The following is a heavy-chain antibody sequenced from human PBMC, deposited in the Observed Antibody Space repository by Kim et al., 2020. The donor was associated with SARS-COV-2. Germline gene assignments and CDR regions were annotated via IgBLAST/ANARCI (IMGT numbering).Heavy chain of an antibody. CDR1: GGSISSYY. V-gene: IGHV4-59*01. CDR2: IYYSGST. CDR3: ARDTGPGGFDY. D-gene: IGHD3-16*01. J-gene: IGHJ4*02. Sequence: SETLSLTCTVSGGSISSYYWSWIRQPPGKGLEWIGYIYYSGSTNYNPSLKSRVTISVDTSKNQFSLKLSCVTAADTAVYYCARDTGPGGFDYWGQGTLVTVSS.